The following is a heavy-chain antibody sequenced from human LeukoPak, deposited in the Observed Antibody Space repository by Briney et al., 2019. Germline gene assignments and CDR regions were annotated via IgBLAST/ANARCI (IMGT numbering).Heavy chain of an antibody. Sequence: PGGSLRLSCSVSGFTFSKYAMHWVRQAPGKGLEYVSAINDNGRSTYYADSVKGRFSISRDNSKSTLYLQMSSLRTEDTAVYYCVKYSSGWYYDYWGQGTLVTVSS. D-gene: IGHD6-19*01. CDR1: GFTFSKYA. J-gene: IGHJ4*02. CDR2: INDNGRST. V-gene: IGHV3-64D*09. CDR3: VKYSSGWYYDY.